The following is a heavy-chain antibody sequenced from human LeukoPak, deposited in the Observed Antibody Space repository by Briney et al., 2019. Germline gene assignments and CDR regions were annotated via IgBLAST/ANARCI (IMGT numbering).Heavy chain of an antibody. V-gene: IGHV3-30*01. J-gene: IGHJ4*02. CDR1: GFTFSSYA. CDR2: ISYDGSNK. Sequence: GRSLRLSCAASGFTFSSYAMHWVRQAPGKGLEWVAVISYDGSNKYYADSVKGRFTISRDNSKNTLYLQMNSLRAEDTAVYYCAKDLSYYYDSSGFEFDYWGQGTLVTVSS. D-gene: IGHD3-22*01. CDR3: AKDLSYYYDSSGFEFDY.